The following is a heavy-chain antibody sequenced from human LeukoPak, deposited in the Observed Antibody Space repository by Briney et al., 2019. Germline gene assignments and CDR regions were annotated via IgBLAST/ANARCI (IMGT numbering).Heavy chain of an antibody. CDR2: IKSKTDGGTT. J-gene: IGHJ4*02. Sequence: PGGSLRLSCAASGATLSDDYMSWVRQAPGKGLEWVGRIKSKTDGGTTDYAAPVKGRFTISRDDSKNTLYLQMNSLKTEDTAVYYCTTGYDFWWGQGTLVTVSS. D-gene: IGHD3-3*01. CDR1: GATLSDDY. CDR3: TTGYDFW. V-gene: IGHV3-15*01.